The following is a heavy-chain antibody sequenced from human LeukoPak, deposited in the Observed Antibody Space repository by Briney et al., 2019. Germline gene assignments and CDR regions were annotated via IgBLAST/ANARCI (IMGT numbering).Heavy chain of an antibody. CDR2: ISGSGGST. D-gene: IGHD3-9*01. V-gene: IGHV3-23*01. CDR1: GITFSTYS. J-gene: IGHJ4*02. CDR3: AKDQTGTVDY. Sequence: GGSLRLSCAVSGITFSTYSMNWVRQAPGKGLEWVSAISGSGGSTYYADSVKGRFTISRDNSKNTLYLQMNSLRAEDTAVYYCAKDQTGTVDYWGQGTLVTVSS.